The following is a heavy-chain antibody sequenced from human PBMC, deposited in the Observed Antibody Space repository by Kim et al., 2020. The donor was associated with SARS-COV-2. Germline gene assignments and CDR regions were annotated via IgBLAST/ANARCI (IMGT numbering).Heavy chain of an antibody. CDR3: GAGDYVWGSYNAFDI. Sequence: ASVKVSCKASGYTFTSYDINWVRQATGQGLEWMGWMNPNSGNTGYAQKFQGRVTMTRNTSISTAYMELSSLRSEDTAVYYCGAGDYVWGSYNAFDIWGQGTMVTVSS. D-gene: IGHD3-16*01. CDR1: GYTFTSYD. V-gene: IGHV1-8*01. J-gene: IGHJ3*02. CDR2: MNPNSGNT.